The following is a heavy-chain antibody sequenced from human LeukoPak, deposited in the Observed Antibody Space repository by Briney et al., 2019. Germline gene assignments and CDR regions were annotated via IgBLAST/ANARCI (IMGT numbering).Heavy chain of an antibody. CDR3: ARIGAYYHYYYMDV. CDR1: GGSFGNYY. J-gene: IGHJ6*03. V-gene: IGHV4-34*01. CDR2: IKNSGST. D-gene: IGHD1-26*01. Sequence: SETLSLTCAVFGGSFGNYYWSWIRQPPGKGLEWIGEIKNSGSTNYNPSLKSRVTISLDLSKNQFSLKLTSVTAADTAVYYCARIGAYYHYYYMDVWAKGTTVTVSS.